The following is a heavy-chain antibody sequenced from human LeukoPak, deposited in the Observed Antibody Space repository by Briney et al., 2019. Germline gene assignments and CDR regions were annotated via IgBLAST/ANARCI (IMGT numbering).Heavy chain of an antibody. D-gene: IGHD3-9*01. CDR2: ISSSSSYI. CDR1: GFTVSSNY. Sequence: GGPLRLSCAASGFTVSSNYMNWVRQAPGKGLEWVSSISSSSSYIYYADSVKGRFTISRDNAKNSLYLQMNSLRAEDTAVYYCATLYYDILTGYSYYFDYWGQGTLVTVSS. V-gene: IGHV3-21*01. J-gene: IGHJ4*02. CDR3: ATLYYDILTGYSYYFDY.